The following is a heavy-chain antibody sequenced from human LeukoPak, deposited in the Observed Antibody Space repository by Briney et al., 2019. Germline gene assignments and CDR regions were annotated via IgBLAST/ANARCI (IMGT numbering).Heavy chain of an antibody. Sequence: ASVKVSCKASGYTFTSYGVSWVRQAPGQGLEWMGWINPNSGGTNYAQKFQGWVTMTRDTSISTAYMELSRLRSDDTAVYYCARVAVATTDAFDIWGQGTMVTVSS. V-gene: IGHV1-2*04. CDR2: INPNSGGT. CDR3: ARVAVATTDAFDI. J-gene: IGHJ3*02. CDR1: GYTFTSYG. D-gene: IGHD5-12*01.